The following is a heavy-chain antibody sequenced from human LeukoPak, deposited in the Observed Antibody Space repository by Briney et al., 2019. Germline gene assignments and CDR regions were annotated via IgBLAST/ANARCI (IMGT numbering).Heavy chain of an antibody. CDR1: GGSISSSSYY. CDR3: ASSSGWYTLFDY. D-gene: IGHD6-19*01. CDR2: IYYSGST. Sequence: SETLSLTCTVSGGSISSSSYYWGWIRQPPGKGLEWIGSIYYSGSTYYNPSLKSRVTISVDTSKNQFSLKLSSATAADTAVYYCASSSGWYTLFDYWGQGTLVTVSS. J-gene: IGHJ4*02. V-gene: IGHV4-39*07.